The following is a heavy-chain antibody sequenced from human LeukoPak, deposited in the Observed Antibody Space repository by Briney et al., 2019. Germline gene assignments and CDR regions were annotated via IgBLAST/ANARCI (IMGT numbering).Heavy chain of an antibody. CDR2: ISGSGGST. D-gene: IGHD6-6*01. CDR1: GFSLSNYA. J-gene: IGHJ4*02. V-gene: IGHV3-23*01. Sequence: PGGSLRLSCVVSGFSLSNYAMSWVRQAPGKGLEWVSAISGSGGSTYYADSVKGRFTISRDNSKNTLYLQMNSLRAEDTAVYYCAKRGSLWAYCFDYWGQGTLVTVSS. CDR3: AKRGSLWAYCFDY.